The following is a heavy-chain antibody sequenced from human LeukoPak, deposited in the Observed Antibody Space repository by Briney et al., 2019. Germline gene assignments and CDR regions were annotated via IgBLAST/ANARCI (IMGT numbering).Heavy chain of an antibody. CDR1: GGSISSYY. D-gene: IGHD3-3*01. CDR2: IYYSGST. CDR3: ARTASGYYDFWSGYYSSPDDAFDI. V-gene: IGHV4-39*01. J-gene: IGHJ3*02. Sequence: SETLSLTCTVSGGSISSYYWGWIRQPPGKGLEWIGSIYYSGSTYYNPSLKSRVTISVDTSKNQFSLKLSSVTAADTAVYYCARTASGYYDFWSGYYSSPDDAFDIWGQGAMVTVSS.